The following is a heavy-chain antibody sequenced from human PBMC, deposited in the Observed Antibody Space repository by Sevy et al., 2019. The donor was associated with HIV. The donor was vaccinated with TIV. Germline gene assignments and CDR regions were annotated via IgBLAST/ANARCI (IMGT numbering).Heavy chain of an antibody. V-gene: IGHV3-72*01. Sequence: GGSLRLSCVASGFTFSDHYMEWVRQAPGKGLEWVGRTRNKADGYTTEYAGYVKGRFSISRDDSKNSLYVQMNSLKTEDTAVYYCATHAGIAAAGRVFDYWGQGPLVTVSS. CDR1: GFTFSDHY. D-gene: IGHD6-13*01. J-gene: IGHJ4*02. CDR3: ATHAGIAAAGRVFDY. CDR2: TRNKADGYTT.